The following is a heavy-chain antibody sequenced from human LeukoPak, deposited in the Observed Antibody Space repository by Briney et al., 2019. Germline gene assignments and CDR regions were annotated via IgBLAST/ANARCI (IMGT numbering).Heavy chain of an antibody. V-gene: IGHV3-48*02. J-gene: IGHJ1*01. CDR2: ISSRSDSI. CDR1: GFNLSSYS. CDR3: VRDGPYFRH. Sequence: GGSLRLSCAASGFNLSSYSMHWVRQAPGKGLEWVSYISSRSDSIYYIDSVKGRFTISRDNAKNSLYLQMNSLRDEDTAVYYCVRDGPYFRHWGQGTLVTVSS.